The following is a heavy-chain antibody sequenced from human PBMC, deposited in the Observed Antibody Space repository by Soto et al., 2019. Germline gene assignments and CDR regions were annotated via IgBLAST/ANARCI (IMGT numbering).Heavy chain of an antibody. CDR2: IYYSGST. D-gene: IGHD2-2*01. CDR3: ARVTAVPAAIWFEP. J-gene: IGHJ5*02. CDR1: GGSISSYY. V-gene: IGHV4-59*01. Sequence: SETLSLTCTVSGGSISSYYWSWIRQPPGKGLEWIGYIYYSGSTNYNPSLKSRVTISVDTSKNQFSLKLSSVTAADTAVYYCARVTAVPAAIWFEPWGQGTLVTVSS.